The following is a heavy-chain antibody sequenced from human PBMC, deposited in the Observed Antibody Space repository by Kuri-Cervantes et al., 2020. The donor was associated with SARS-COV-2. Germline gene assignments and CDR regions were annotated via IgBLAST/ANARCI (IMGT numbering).Heavy chain of an antibody. CDR1: GGTFSSYA. V-gene: IGHV1-69*04. J-gene: IGHJ4*02. Sequence: PSVKVSCKASGGTFSSYAISWVRQAPGQGLEWMGRIIPIFGIANYAQKFQGRVTITADKSTSTAYMELSSLRSEDTAVYYCARELGGGSVWGQGTLVTVSS. D-gene: IGHD2-15*01. CDR2: IIPIFGIA. CDR3: ARELGGGSV.